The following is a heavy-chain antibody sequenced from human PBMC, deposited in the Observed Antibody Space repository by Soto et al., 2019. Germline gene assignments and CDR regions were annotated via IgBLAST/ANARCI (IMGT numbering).Heavy chain of an antibody. D-gene: IGHD3-10*01. Sequence: GGSLRLSCAASGFSFSTYEMNWVRQAPGKGLEWVSYISKNGIDIYYADSVKGRFTISRDNANNSLFLQMNSLRAEDTAVYYCAPRKSGSFNIGAFDIWGQGTTVTVSS. CDR2: ISKNGIDI. J-gene: IGHJ3*02. CDR3: APRKSGSFNIGAFDI. V-gene: IGHV3-48*03. CDR1: GFSFSTYE.